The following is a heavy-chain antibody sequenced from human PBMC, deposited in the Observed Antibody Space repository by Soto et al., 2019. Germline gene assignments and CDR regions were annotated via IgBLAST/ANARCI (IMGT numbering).Heavy chain of an antibody. Sequence: ASVKVSCKASGCTFSSYGISWVRQAPGQGLEWMGWIDTYNGKTYYAQNLQGRVTMTTDTSTSTAYMELRSLRSDDTAVYYCARGITFGGVLNGIDVLGQGTTVTVSS. CDR2: IDTYNGKT. CDR3: ARGITFGGVLNGIDV. V-gene: IGHV1-18*01. D-gene: IGHD3-16*01. CDR1: GCTFSSYG. J-gene: IGHJ6*02.